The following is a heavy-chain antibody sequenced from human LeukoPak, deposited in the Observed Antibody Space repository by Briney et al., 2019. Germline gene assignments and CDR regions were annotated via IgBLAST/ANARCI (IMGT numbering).Heavy chain of an antibody. CDR3: ARGPSGDFDDAFEI. J-gene: IGHJ3*02. V-gene: IGHV4-59*01. CDR2: IYSSGTT. D-gene: IGHD4-17*01. CDR1: AGSISNYY. Sequence: PSETLSLTCIVSAGSISNYYWSWLRQPPGKGLEWIGYIYSSGTTNYNPSLKSRVTISVDTSKNQFSLKLSSVSAADTAVYYCARGPSGDFDDAFEIWGQGTMVTVSS.